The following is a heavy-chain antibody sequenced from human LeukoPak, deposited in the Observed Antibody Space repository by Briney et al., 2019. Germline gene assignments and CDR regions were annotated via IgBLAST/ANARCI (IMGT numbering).Heavy chain of an antibody. CDR3: AREPRGPYYYGMDV. D-gene: IGHD3-10*01. CDR2: ISSSSSYI. V-gene: IGHV3-21*01. CDR1: GSTFSSYS. Sequence: GGSLRLSCAASGSTFSSYSMNWVRQAPGKGLEWVSSISSSSSYIYYADSVKGRFTISRDNAKNSLYLQMNSLRAEDTAVYYCAREPRGPYYYGMDVWGQGTTVTVSS. J-gene: IGHJ6*02.